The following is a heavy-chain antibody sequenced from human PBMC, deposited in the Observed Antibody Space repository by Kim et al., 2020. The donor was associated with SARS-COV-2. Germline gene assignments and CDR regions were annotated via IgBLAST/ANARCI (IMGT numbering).Heavy chain of an antibody. CDR2: IYSGGSST. CDR3: AKRGLRYYGMDV. D-gene: IGHD3-10*01. CDR1: GFTFSSYA. Sequence: GGSLRLSCAASGFTFSSYAMSWVRQAPGKGLEWVSVIYSGGSSTYYADSVKGRFTISRDNSKNTLYLQMNSLRAEDTAVYYCAKRGLRYYGMDVWGQGTT. J-gene: IGHJ6*02. V-gene: IGHV3-23*03.